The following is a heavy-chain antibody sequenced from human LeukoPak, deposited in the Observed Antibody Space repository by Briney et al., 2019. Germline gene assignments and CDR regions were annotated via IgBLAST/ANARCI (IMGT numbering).Heavy chain of an antibody. J-gene: IGHJ6*03. V-gene: IGHV3-48*01. Sequence: AGGSLRLSCAASGFTFSSYSMNWVRQAPGKGLEWDSYISSSSSTIYYADSVKGRFTISRDNAKNSLYLQMNSLRAEDTAVYYCARDMGELLFYYYYMDVWGKGTTVTVSS. CDR1: GFTFSSYS. CDR2: ISSSSSTI. D-gene: IGHD1-26*01. CDR3: ARDMGELLFYYYYMDV.